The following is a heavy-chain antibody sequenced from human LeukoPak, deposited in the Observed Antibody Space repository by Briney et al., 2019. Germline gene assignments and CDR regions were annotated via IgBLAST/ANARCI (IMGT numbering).Heavy chain of an antibody. Sequence: SQTLSLTCTVSGGSISSVSYIWSCIRQPAGKGLEWIGHIYTSGTTNYNPSLKSRVTISADTSKNQFSLKLSSVTAADTAVYYCARGITIFGVVIQNWFDPGGQGTLVTVSS. CDR1: GGSISSVSYI. D-gene: IGHD3-3*01. J-gene: IGHJ5*02. CDR3: ARGITIFGVVIQNWFDP. CDR2: IYTSGTT. V-gene: IGHV4-61*09.